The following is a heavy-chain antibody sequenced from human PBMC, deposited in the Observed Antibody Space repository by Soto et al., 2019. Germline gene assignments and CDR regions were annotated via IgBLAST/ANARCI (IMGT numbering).Heavy chain of an antibody. CDR1: GDSVSSNSAA. Sequence: QALSLPSAISGDSVSSNSAACNLIRQSPSRGLEWLGRTYYRSKWYNDYAVSVKSRITINPDTSKNQFSLQLNSVTPEDTAVYYCARVGATLVLDYWGQGTLVTVSS. CDR3: ARVGATLVLDY. J-gene: IGHJ4*02. D-gene: IGHD1-26*01. V-gene: IGHV6-1*01. CDR2: TYYRSKWYN.